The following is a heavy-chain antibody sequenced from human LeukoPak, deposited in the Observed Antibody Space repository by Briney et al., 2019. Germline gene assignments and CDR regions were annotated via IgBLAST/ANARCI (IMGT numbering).Heavy chain of an antibody. Sequence: SETLSLTCTVSGGSISSYYWSWIRQPPGKGLEWIGYIYYSGSTNYNPSLKSRVTISVDTSKNQFSLKLSSVTAADTAVYYCARADSSGYYFDYWGQGTLVTVSS. J-gene: IGHJ4*02. D-gene: IGHD3-22*01. V-gene: IGHV4-59*08. CDR3: ARADSSGYYFDY. CDR2: IYYSGST. CDR1: GGSISSYY.